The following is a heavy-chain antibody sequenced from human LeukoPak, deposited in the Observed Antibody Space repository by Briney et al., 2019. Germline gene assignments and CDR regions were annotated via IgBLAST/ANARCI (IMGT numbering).Heavy chain of an antibody. Sequence: ASVKVSCKASGYTFTSYDINWVRQATGQGLEWMGWMNPNSGNTGYAQKFQGRVTMTRNTSISTAYMELSSLRSEDTAVYYGARGRGWLPQNDYWGQGTLVTVSS. J-gene: IGHJ4*02. CDR1: GYTFTSYD. V-gene: IGHV1-8*02. CDR2: MNPNSGNT. CDR3: ARGRGWLPQNDY. D-gene: IGHD5-24*01.